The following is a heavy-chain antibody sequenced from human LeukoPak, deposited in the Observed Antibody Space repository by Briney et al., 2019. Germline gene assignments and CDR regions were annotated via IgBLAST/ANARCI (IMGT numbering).Heavy chain of an antibody. Sequence: GGSLRPSCAASGFTFTDYWMHWVRQAPGKGLVWVSRINSNGSRTSYADSVKGRFTISRDNAKNTLYLQMNSLRAEDTAEYYCARDYVDIGNYYHGMDVWGQGTTVTVSS. V-gene: IGHV3-74*01. CDR2: INSNGSRT. D-gene: IGHD5-12*01. CDR3: ARDYVDIGNYYHGMDV. J-gene: IGHJ6*02. CDR1: GFTFTDYW.